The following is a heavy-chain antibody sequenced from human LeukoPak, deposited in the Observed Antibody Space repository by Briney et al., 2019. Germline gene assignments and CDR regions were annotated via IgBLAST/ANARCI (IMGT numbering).Heavy chain of an antibody. V-gene: IGHV3-74*01. D-gene: IGHD1-26*01. CDR3: ATELG. Sequence: PGGSLRLSCAASGFTFTSYWRHSVRQAPGKGLVGVSRVNHDGRGTAYADSVTGRFTISRDNAKNTVYLQMHSLRAEDTAVYYCATELGWGQGTLVSVSS. J-gene: IGHJ4*02. CDR2: VNHDGRGT. CDR1: GFTFTSYW.